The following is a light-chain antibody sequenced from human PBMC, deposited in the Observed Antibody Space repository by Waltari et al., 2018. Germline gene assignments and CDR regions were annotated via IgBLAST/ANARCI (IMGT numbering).Light chain of an antibody. CDR2: WAS. Sequence: DIVMTQSPHSLAVSLGERATIYCRSSQNVLSSSYNKNHLAWYQHKPGQPPKLLFYWASSRAAVVPSFFGSGASANDFPISISGVQADVVAFYCCQQYYGMPTFGQGTKVEVK. V-gene: IGKV4-1*01. CDR1: QNVLSSSYNKNH. CDR3: QQYYGMPT. J-gene: IGKJ1*01.